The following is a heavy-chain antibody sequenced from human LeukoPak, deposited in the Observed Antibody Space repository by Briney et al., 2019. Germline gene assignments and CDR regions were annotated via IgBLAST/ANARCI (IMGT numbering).Heavy chain of an antibody. CDR2: IYSGGST. CDR1: GFTVSSNY. CDR3: ARGTTPWYYFDY. J-gene: IGHJ4*02. V-gene: IGHV3-53*01. Sequence: PGGSLRLSCAASGFTVSSNYMSWVRQAPGKGLEWVSVIYSGGSTYYADSVKGRLTISRDNSKNTLYLQMNSLRAEDTAVYYCARGTTPWYYFDYWGQGTLVTVSS. D-gene: IGHD1-1*01.